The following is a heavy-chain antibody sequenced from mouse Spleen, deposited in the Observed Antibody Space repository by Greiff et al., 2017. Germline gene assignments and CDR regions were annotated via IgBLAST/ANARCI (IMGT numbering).Heavy chain of an antibody. CDR1: GYTFTDYY. D-gene: IGHD2-12*01. CDR3: ARPLYDGFAS. J-gene: IGHJ3*01. Sequence: QQQQAGPVLVKPGASVKMSCKASGYTFTDYYMNWVKQSHGKSLEWIGVINPYNGGTSYNQKFKGKATLTVDKSSSTAYMELNSLTSEDSAVYYCARPLYDGFASWGQGTLVTVSA. V-gene: IGHV1-19*01. CDR2: INPYNGGT.